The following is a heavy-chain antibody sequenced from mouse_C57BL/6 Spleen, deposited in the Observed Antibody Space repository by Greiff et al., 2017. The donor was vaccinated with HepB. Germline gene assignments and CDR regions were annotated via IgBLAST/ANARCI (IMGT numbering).Heavy chain of an antibody. D-gene: IGHD2-2*01. CDR1: GYAFSSYW. J-gene: IGHJ4*01. CDR2: IYPGDGDT. Sequence: VHLVESGAELVKPGASVKISCKASGYAFSSYWMNWVKQRPGKGLEWIGQIYPGDGDTNYNGKFKGKATLTADKSSSTAYMQLSSLTSEDSAVYFCARIGSYAMDYWGQGTSVTVSS. CDR3: ARIGSYAMDY. V-gene: IGHV1-80*01.